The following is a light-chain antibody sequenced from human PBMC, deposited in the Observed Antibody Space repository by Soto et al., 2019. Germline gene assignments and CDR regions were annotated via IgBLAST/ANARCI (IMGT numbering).Light chain of an antibody. Sequence: DIVMTQSPLSLPVTPGEPASISCRSSQSLLHRNGYNYLDWYLQKPGQSPQLLIYLGSNRASGVPDRFSGSGSGTDFTLKISRVEAEDVGVYYCMQALQTQLTFCGGTKVEIK. J-gene: IGKJ4*01. CDR1: QSLLHRNGYNY. V-gene: IGKV2-28*01. CDR3: MQALQTQLT. CDR2: LGS.